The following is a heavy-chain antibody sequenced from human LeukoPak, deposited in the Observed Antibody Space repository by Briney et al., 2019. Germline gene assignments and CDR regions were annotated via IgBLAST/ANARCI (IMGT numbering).Heavy chain of an antibody. J-gene: IGHJ4*02. V-gene: IGHV4-59*08. CDR2: IYYSGST. CDR1: GGSLSSYY. Sequence: SETLSLTCTVSGGSLSSYYWSWIRQPPGKGLEWIGYIYYSGSTNYNPSLKSRVTISVDTSMNQFSLKLSSVTAVDTAVYYCATSGGSYYYWGQGTLVTVSS. D-gene: IGHD1-26*01. CDR3: ATSGGSYYY.